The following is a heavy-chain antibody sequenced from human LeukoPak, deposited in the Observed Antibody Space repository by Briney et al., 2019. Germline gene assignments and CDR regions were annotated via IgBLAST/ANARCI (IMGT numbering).Heavy chain of an antibody. CDR1: GFTFSRYW. V-gene: IGHV3-7*01. CDR3: AREEWTTVTTFDY. CDR2: IKQDGSEK. D-gene: IGHD4-17*01. J-gene: IGHJ4*02. Sequence: GGSLRLSCAASGFTFSRYWMSWVRQAPGKGREWVANIKQDGSEKYYVDSVKSRFTISRDNAKNSLYLKMNSLRAEDTAVYYCAREEWTTVTTFDYWGQGTLVTVSS.